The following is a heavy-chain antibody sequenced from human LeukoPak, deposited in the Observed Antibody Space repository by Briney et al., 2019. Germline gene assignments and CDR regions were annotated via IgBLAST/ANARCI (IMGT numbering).Heavy chain of an antibody. J-gene: IGHJ3*01. CDR3: AKDRGGGSQLGDAFDV. Sequence: PGGSLRLSCAASGFTFSTYTMNWVRQAPGKGLEWVSYITSSSTTIYYADSVKGRFTISRDNAKNSLYLQMNSLRPEDTALYYCAKDRGGGSQLGDAFDVWGQGTMVRVSS. D-gene: IGHD2-15*01. CDR1: GFTFSTYT. CDR2: ITSSSTTI. V-gene: IGHV3-48*01.